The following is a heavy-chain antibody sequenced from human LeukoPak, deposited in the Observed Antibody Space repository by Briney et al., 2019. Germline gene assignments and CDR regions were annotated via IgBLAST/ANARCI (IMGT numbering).Heavy chain of an antibody. D-gene: IGHD3-10*01. CDR1: GFTFSSYW. Sequence: PGGSLRLSCEVSGFTFSSYWMHWVRQVPGKGLVWVSRINSDGSSTSYADSVKGRFTISRDNAKNTLYLQMNSLRAEDTAVYYCAELTSMVEQYWGQGTLVTASS. CDR3: AELTSMVEQY. CDR2: INSDGSST. J-gene: IGHJ4*02. V-gene: IGHV3-74*01.